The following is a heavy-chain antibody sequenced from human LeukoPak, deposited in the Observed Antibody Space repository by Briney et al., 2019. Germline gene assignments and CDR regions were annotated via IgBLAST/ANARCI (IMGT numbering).Heavy chain of an antibody. CDR3: ARDAGRGYSGYDLELLPLDPDY. D-gene: IGHD5-12*01. CDR2: INTNTGNP. V-gene: IGHV7-4-1*02. Sequence: ASVKVSCKASGYTFTSYAMNWVRQAPGQGLEWMGWINTNTGNPTYAQGFTGRFVFSLDTSVSTAYLQISSLKAEDTAVYYCARDAGRGYSGYDLELLPLDPDYWGQGTLVTVSS. CDR1: GYTFTSYA. J-gene: IGHJ4*02.